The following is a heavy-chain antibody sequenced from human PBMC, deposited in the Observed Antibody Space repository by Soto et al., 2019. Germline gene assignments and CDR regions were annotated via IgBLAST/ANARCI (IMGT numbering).Heavy chain of an antibody. CDR1: GGTFSSYA. CDR3: ARDNYYYYGMDV. V-gene: IGHV1-69*12. Sequence: QVQLVQSGAEVKKPGSSVKVSCKASGGTFSSYAISWVRLAPGQGLEWMGGIIPIFGTANYAQKFQGRVXIXAXXSTSTAYMELSSLRSEDTAVYYCARDNYYYYGMDVWGQGTTVTVSS. J-gene: IGHJ6*02. CDR2: IIPIFGTA.